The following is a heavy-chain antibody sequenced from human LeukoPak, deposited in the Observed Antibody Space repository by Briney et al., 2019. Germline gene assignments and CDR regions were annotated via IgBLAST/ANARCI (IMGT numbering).Heavy chain of an antibody. CDR3: ASGAATRSSDAFDI. J-gene: IGHJ3*02. CDR2: IYTSGST. CDR1: GGSISSYY. Sequence: SETLSLTCTVSGGSISSYYWSWIRQPAGKGLGWIGRIYTSGSTNYNPSLKSRVTMSVDTSKNQFSLKLSSVTAADTAVYYCASGAATRSSDAFDIWGQGTMVTVSS. V-gene: IGHV4-4*07. D-gene: IGHD1-26*01.